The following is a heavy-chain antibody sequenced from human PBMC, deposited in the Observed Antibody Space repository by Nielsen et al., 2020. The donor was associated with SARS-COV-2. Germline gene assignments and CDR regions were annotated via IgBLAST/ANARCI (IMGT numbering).Heavy chain of an antibody. J-gene: IGHJ6*03. CDR2: IYPGDSDT. CDR1: GYSFTSYW. Sequence: GESLKISCKGSGYSFTSYWIGWVRQMPGKGLEWMGIIYPGDSDTRYSPSFQGQVTISADKSISTAYLQWSSLKASDTAMYYCARSNYYDFWSGYHNDYYYYMDVWGKGTTVTVSS. V-gene: IGHV5-51*01. CDR3: ARSNYYDFWSGYHNDYYYYMDV. D-gene: IGHD3-3*01.